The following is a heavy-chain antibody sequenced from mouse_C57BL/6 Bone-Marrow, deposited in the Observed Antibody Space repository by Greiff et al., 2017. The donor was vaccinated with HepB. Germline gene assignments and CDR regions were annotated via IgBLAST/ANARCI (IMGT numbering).Heavy chain of an antibody. D-gene: IGHD1-1*01. CDR2: INPSSGYT. V-gene: IGHV1-4*01. Sequence: VQLQESGAELARPGASVKMSCKASGYTFTSYTMHWVKQRPGQGLEWIGYINPSSGYTKYNQKFKDKATLTADKSSSTAYMQLSSLTSEDSAVYYCARSHYYGSSGGFAYWGQGTLVTVSA. CDR3: ARSHYYGSSGGFAY. J-gene: IGHJ3*01. CDR1: GYTFTSYT.